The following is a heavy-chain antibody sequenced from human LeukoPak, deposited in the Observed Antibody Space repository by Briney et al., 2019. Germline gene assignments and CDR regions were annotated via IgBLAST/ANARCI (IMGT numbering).Heavy chain of an antibody. V-gene: IGHV3-23*01. D-gene: IGHD6-6*01. Sequence: GGSLRLSCAASGFTVSRNYMSRVRQAPGKGLEWVSAISGSGGSTYYADSVKGRFTISRDNSKNTLYLQMNSLRAEDTAVYYCAKDPSSSYYYYYMDVWGKGTTVTVSS. CDR2: ISGSGGST. CDR1: GFTVSRNY. CDR3: AKDPSSSYYYYYMDV. J-gene: IGHJ6*03.